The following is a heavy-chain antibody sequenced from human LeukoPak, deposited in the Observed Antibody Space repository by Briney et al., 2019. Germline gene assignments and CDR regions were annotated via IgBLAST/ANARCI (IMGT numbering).Heavy chain of an antibody. J-gene: IGHJ4*02. CDR3: ARLTRLSTSPDRYYLDY. Sequence: SETLSLTCTVSGGSFTTHYWSWIRQPPGKGLEWIGYIYTSGGTNYIPSLKGRVTISIDTSKNQFSLKLSSVTAADSAVYYCARLTRLSTSPDRYYLDYWGQGTLVTVSS. D-gene: IGHD6-6*01. CDR2: IYTSGGT. V-gene: IGHV4-4*09. CDR1: GGSFTTHY.